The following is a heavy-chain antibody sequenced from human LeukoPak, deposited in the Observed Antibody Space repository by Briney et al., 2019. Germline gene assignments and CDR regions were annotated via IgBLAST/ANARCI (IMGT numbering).Heavy chain of an antibody. D-gene: IGHD7-27*01. V-gene: IGHV3-23*01. J-gene: IGHJ4*02. CDR2: ISGSGNNT. CDR1: GFTFSSYA. Sequence: PGGSLRLSCAASGFTFSSYAMSWGRQAPGKGLEWGSTISGSGNNTFYADSVKGRFTISRENSRNTVSLQMNCLRAEETAIYFCANLGTGSDYWGQGTLVTVSS. CDR3: ANLGTGSDY.